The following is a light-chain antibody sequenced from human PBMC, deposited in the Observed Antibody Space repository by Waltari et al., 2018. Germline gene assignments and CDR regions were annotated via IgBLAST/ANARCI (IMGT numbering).Light chain of an antibody. Sequence: QSALAKPASLSGSPGQSIAISCTGTSSDIGGFNNFSWYQQYPDKAPKLLIYEVNNRPPGVSTRFSGSKSGNSASLTISEIQAEDEADYYCSSYTNTFVVFGGGTKLTVL. CDR2: EVN. V-gene: IGLV2-14*03. CDR3: SSYTNTFVV. CDR1: SSDIGGFNN. J-gene: IGLJ2*01.